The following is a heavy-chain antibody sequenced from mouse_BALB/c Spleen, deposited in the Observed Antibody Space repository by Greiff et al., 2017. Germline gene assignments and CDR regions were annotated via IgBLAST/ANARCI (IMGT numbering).Heavy chain of an antibody. CDR1: GFTFSDYY. D-gene: IGHD2-2*01. J-gene: IGHJ4*01. CDR3: ARDGYRAMDD. Sequence: EVKLMESGGGLVKPGGSLKLSCAASGFTFSDYYMYWVRQTPEKRLEWVATISDGGSYTYYPASVKGRCTISRDNAKNNLYLQMSSLKSEDTAMYYCARDGYRAMDDWGQGTSVTVSS. CDR2: ISDGGSYT. V-gene: IGHV5-4*02.